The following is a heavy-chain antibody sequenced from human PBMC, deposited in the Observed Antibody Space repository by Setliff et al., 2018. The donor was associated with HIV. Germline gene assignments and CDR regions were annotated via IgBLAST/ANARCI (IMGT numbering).Heavy chain of an antibody. CDR1: GGSISSHY. Sequence: KPSETLSLTCTVSGGSISSHYWSWIRQPPGKGLEWIGSIYYSGSTNYNPSLKSRVTIPVDTSKNQFSLKLSSVTAADTAVYYCARDRVAVAVSLIYYYGMDVWGQGTTVTVSS. CDR3: ARDRVAVAVSLIYYYGMDV. D-gene: IGHD6-19*01. V-gene: IGHV4-59*11. J-gene: IGHJ6*02. CDR2: IYYSGST.